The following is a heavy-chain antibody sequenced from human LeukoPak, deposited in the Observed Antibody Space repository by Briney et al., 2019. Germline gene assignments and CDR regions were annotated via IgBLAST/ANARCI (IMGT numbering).Heavy chain of an antibody. J-gene: IGHJ4*02. V-gene: IGHV3-11*01. CDR3: TRERRGTYYAFES. D-gene: IGHD3-16*01. Sequence: GGSLRLSCDACGFIISDYYMSWIRQSPGEGLEWISYITSGAGSTKYADSVKGRFTISRDKAKNSVALQLNSLRAEDTAVYYCTRERRGTYYAFESWGQGTLVTVSS. CDR2: ITSGAGST. CDR1: GFIISDYY.